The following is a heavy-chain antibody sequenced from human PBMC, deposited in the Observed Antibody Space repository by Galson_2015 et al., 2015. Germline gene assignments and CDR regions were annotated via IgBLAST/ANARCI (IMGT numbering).Heavy chain of an antibody. V-gene: IGHV1-69*06. CDR2: IIPIFGTA. Sequence: SCAASGGTFSSYAISWVRQAPGQGLEWMGGIIPIFGTANYAQKFQGRVTITADKSTSTAYMELSSLRSEDTAVYYCARVVAVAVLNWFDPWGQGTLVTVSS. D-gene: IGHD6-19*01. CDR1: GGTFSSYA. CDR3: ARVVAVAVLNWFDP. J-gene: IGHJ5*02.